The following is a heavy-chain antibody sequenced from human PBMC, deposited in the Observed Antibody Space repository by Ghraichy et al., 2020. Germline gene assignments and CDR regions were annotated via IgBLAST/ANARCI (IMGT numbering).Heavy chain of an antibody. J-gene: IGHJ3*02. V-gene: IGHV3-7*01. CDR3: ARESYDYVWGSPRMNAFDI. Sequence: GGSLRLSCAASGFTFSSYWMSWVRQAPGKGLEWVANIKQDGSEKYYVDSVKGRFTISRDNAKNSLYLQMNSLRAEDTAVYYCARESYDYVWGSPRMNAFDIWGQGTMVTVSS. D-gene: IGHD3-16*01. CDR1: GFTFSSYW. CDR2: IKQDGSEK.